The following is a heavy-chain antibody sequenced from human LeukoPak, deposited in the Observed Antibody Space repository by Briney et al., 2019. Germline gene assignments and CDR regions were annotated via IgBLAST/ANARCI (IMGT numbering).Heavy chain of an antibody. CDR3: ARSLYGDYFFDY. CDR2: FNPNTGGT. D-gene: IGHD4-17*01. J-gene: IGHJ4*02. CDR1: GYTFIGYY. V-gene: IGHV1-2*06. Sequence: VASVKVSRKTSGYTFIGYYMHWVRQAPGQGLEWMGRFNPNTGGTSYAQKFQDRVTMTRDTSISTAYMEVGRLRSDDTAVYYCARSLYGDYFFDYWGQGTLVTVSS.